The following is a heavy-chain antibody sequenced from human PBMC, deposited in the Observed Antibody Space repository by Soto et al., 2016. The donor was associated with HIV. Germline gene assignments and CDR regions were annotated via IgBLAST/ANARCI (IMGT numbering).Heavy chain of an antibody. Sequence: EVQLVESGGGLVQPGGSLRLSCAASGFTVSSNYMTWVRQAPGKGLEWVSIIYSGGTTNYADSVKGRFTISKDNSKNTLYLQMNSLRAEDTAVFYCARGPLYGDLHYFDVWGQGTLVTVSS. D-gene: IGHD4-17*01. CDR1: GFTVSSNY. J-gene: IGHJ4*02. CDR2: IYSGGTT. CDR3: ARGPLYGDLHYFDV. V-gene: IGHV3-66*01.